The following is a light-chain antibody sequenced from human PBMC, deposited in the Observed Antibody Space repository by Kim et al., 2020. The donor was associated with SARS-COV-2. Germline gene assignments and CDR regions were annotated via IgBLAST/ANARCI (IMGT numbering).Light chain of an antibody. Sequence: QSALTKPASVSGSPGQSITISCTGTSSDVGGYNYVSWYQHPPGKAPKLMIYDVSKRPSGVSNRFSGSTSGNTASLTISGLQAEDEADYYCSSYTSSSNFLFGTGTKVTVL. CDR2: DVS. CDR3: SSYTSSSNFL. J-gene: IGLJ1*01. V-gene: IGLV2-14*03. CDR1: SSDVGGYNY.